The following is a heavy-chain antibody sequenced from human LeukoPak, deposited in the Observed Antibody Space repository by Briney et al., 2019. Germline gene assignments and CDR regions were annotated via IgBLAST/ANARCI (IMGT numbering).Heavy chain of an antibody. D-gene: IGHD4-17*01. Sequence: AGGSVRLSWSACGFTIDTIGIECVRLPPGRGLEWVSSIRESDDMTYYADSVKGRFTISRDNAKNTLYLQVDSLRADDPAVYFCARPGMFGHGHYGFDYWGRGTLVTVSS. V-gene: IGHV3-23*01. CDR1: GFTIDTIG. CDR3: ARPGMFGHGHYGFDY. CDR2: IRESDDMT. J-gene: IGHJ4*02.